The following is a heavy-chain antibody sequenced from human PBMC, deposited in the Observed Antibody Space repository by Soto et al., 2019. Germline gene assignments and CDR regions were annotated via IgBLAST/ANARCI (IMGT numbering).Heavy chain of an antibody. CDR1: GGSVSSGAYY. Sequence: QVQLQESDAGLVKASQTLSLTCTVSGGSVSSGAYYWTWIRQRPGKGLEWIGYIYYSGSTYYSPSLKSRLSISRDTSKNKFSLRLSSLTAADTALYYCARARLRAVYAFDIWGQGTMVTVSS. J-gene: IGHJ3*02. V-gene: IGHV4-31*03. CDR3: ARARLRAVYAFDI. D-gene: IGHD5-12*01. CDR2: IYYSGST.